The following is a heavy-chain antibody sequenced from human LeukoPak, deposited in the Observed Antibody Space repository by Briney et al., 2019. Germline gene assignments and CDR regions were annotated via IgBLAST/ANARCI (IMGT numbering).Heavy chain of an antibody. J-gene: IGHJ3*02. Sequence: GGSLRLSCAASGFTFSSYAMSWVRQAPGKGLEWVSVISGSGGSTYYADSVKGRFTISRDNSKNTLYLQMNSLRAEDTAVYYCASQGGGVPAAAAFDIWGQGTMVTVS. CDR2: ISGSGGST. CDR3: ASQGGGVPAAAAFDI. D-gene: IGHD2-2*01. V-gene: IGHV3-23*01. CDR1: GFTFSSYA.